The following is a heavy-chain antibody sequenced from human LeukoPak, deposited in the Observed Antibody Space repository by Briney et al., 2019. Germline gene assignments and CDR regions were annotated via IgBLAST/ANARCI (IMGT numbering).Heavy chain of an antibody. CDR2: ISGNGSTV. CDR1: GFTFSDYY. Sequence: GGSLRLSCAASGFTFSDYYMSWIRQAPGKGLEWVSYISGNGSTVYYAASVRGRFTISRDNAKNSLFLQMNSLRPEDTAVYYCARDRDNSDPGEWFDSWGQGTLVTVSS. D-gene: IGHD4-23*01. J-gene: IGHJ5*01. V-gene: IGHV3-11*01. CDR3: ARDRDNSDPGEWFDS.